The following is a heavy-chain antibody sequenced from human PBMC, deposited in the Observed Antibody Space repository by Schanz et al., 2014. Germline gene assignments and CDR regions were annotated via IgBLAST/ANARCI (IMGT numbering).Heavy chain of an antibody. CDR3: ARDGYSVVVISPTESFDI. Sequence: EVQLLESGGGLVEPGGSLRLSCAASGFSFSSYAMGWVRQARGKGLEWVSAISGSGGSTYYADSVKGRFTISRDNSKTTVYLQMNSLRAEDTAVYYCARDGYSVVVISPTESFDIWGQGTMVTVSP. CDR2: ISGSGGST. D-gene: IGHD2-21*01. J-gene: IGHJ3*02. V-gene: IGHV3-23*01. CDR1: GFSFSSYA.